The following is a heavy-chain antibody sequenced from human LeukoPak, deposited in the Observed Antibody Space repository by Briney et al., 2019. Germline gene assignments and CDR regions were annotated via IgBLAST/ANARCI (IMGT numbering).Heavy chain of an antibody. Sequence: PSQTLSLTCTVSGASISSDDYYWDWIRQPRGTGLEWIGYIFYSGSTYYNPSLKSGVTISVDTSKNQFSLKLSSVTAADTAVYYCARDPRNSTSPGLDYWGQGTLVTVSS. CDR3: ARDPRNSTSPGLDY. CDR1: GASISSDDYY. V-gene: IGHV4-30-4*01. D-gene: IGHD2-2*01. J-gene: IGHJ4*02. CDR2: IFYSGST.